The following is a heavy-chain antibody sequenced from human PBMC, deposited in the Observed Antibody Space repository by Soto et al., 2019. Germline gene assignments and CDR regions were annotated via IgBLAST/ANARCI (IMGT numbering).Heavy chain of an antibody. Sequence: QVQLVQSGAEVKKPGSSVKVSCKASGGTFSSYTISWVRQAPGQGLEWMGRIIPILGIANYAQKFQGRVTITAHKSTSTAYMELSSLRSEDTAVYYCARDPPDCSSTSCYGYWGQGTLVTVSS. J-gene: IGHJ4*02. V-gene: IGHV1-69*08. CDR2: IIPILGIA. D-gene: IGHD2-2*01. CDR1: GGTFSSYT. CDR3: ARDPPDCSSTSCYGY.